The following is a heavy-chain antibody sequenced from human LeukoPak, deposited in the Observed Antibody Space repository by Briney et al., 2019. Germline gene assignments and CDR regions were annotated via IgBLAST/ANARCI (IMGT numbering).Heavy chain of an antibody. CDR2: ITASGGNT. D-gene: IGHD5-18*01. Sequence: GRSLRLSCAASGSTFSSNAMNWVRQAPGNGLEWVSSITASGGNTYYADAVKGRFTISRDNSKNTLYLQMNSLRAEDTAVYYCARAMAVVYSYGKQDYWGQGTLVTVSS. CDR3: ARAMAVVYSYGKQDY. J-gene: IGHJ4*02. V-gene: IGHV3-23*01. CDR1: GSTFSSNA.